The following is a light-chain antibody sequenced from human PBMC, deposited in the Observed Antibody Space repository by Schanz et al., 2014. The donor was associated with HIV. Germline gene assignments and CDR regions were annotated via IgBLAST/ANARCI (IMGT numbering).Light chain of an antibody. CDR1: QSVSIN. V-gene: IGKV3-15*01. Sequence: VVTQSPATLSVSPGEGATLSCRASQSVSINFPWYQQKPGHAPRLLIFGASTRATDISARFSGSRSGTEFTLTISSLQSEDFATYYCQQAHSFPPVTFGGGTKVEIK. J-gene: IGKJ4*01. CDR3: QQAHSFPPVT. CDR2: GAS.